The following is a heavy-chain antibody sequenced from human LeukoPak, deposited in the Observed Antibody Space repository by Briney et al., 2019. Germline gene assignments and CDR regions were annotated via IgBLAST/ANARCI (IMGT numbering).Heavy chain of an antibody. CDR1: GFTFSDYY. CDR2: ISSSSSYT. J-gene: IGHJ2*01. V-gene: IGHV3-11*06. CDR3: ARDGLNYYGDYDRWYFDL. Sequence: GGSLRLSCAASGFTFSDYYMSWIRQAPGKGLEWVSYISSSSSYTNYADSVKGRFTISRDNAKNSLYLQMNRLRAEDTAVYYCARDGLNYYGDYDRWYFDLWGRGTLVTVSS. D-gene: IGHD4-17*01.